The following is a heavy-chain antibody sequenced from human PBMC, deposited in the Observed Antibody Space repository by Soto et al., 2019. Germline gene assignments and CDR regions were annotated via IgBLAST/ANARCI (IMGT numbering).Heavy chain of an antibody. CDR2: ISYDGSNK. J-gene: IGHJ4*02. Sequence: QVQLVESGGGVVQPGRSLRLSCAASGFTFSSYGMHWVRQAPGKGLEWVAVISYDGSNKYYADSVKGRFTISRDNSKNKLYLQMNSLRAEDTAVYYCAKVWSGWYGGGFHWGQGTLVTVSS. CDR1: GFTFSSYG. CDR3: AKVWSGWYGGGFH. D-gene: IGHD6-19*01. V-gene: IGHV3-30*18.